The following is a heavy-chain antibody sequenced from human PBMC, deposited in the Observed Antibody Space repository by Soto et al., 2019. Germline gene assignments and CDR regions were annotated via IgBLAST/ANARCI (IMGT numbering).Heavy chain of an antibody. CDR3: TTDRWGIQLCDY. J-gene: IGHJ4*02. Sequence: EVQLVESGGGLVKPGGSLRLSCAASGFTFSNAWMNWVRQAPGKGLEWVGRIKSKTDGGTTDYAAPVKGRFTISRDDSKNTLYLQMNSLKTEDTAVCYCTTDRWGIQLCDYWGQGTLVTVSS. V-gene: IGHV3-15*07. CDR2: IKSKTDGGTT. CDR1: GFTFSNAW. D-gene: IGHD5-18*01.